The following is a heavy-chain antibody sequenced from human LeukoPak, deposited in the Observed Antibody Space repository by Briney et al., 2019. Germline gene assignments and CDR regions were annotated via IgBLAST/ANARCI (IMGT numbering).Heavy chain of an antibody. V-gene: IGHV4-39*07. Sequence: PSETLSVTCTDPGGSIRTNTYYWGWVRQPPGKGLEWIGEIHHRGTTYYLPSIKSLVTMSVDTSKNHFSLELSSVSAADTAVYYCASVTYNSYQHFDNWGQGILVIVSS. J-gene: IGHJ4*02. CDR1: GGSIRTNTYY. CDR2: IHHRGTT. D-gene: IGHD2-2*01. CDR3: ASVTYNSYQHFDN.